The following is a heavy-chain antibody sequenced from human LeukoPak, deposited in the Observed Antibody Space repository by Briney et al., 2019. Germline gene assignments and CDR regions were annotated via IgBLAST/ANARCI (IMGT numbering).Heavy chain of an antibody. CDR1: GGSISSSNW. V-gene: IGHV4-4*02. D-gene: IGHD3-22*01. Sequence: SETLSLTCAVSGGSISSSNWWSWVRQPPGKGLEWIGEIYHSGSTNYNPSLKSRVTISVDKSKNQFSLKLSSVTAADTAVYYCARGGDYYYDSSGFFDYWGQGTLVTVSS. CDR3: ARGGDYYYDSSGFFDY. CDR2: IYHSGST. J-gene: IGHJ4*02.